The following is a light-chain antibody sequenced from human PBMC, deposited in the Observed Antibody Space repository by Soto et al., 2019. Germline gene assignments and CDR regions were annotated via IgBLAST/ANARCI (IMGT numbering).Light chain of an antibody. Sequence: EIVLTQSPATLSLSPGERATLSCRASQSVSSYLAWYQQKPGQAPRLLIYDASNRATGIPARFSGCGSGTDFTLTISSLEPEDFAVYYCQQRSNWRVTFGGGTKVEIK. V-gene: IGKV3-11*01. J-gene: IGKJ4*01. CDR2: DAS. CDR3: QQRSNWRVT. CDR1: QSVSSY.